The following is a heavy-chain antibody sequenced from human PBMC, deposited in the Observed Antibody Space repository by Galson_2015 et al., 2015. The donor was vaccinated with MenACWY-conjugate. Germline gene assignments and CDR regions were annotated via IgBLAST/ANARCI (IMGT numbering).Heavy chain of an antibody. CDR2: IWPGDSST. V-gene: IGHV5-51*01. Sequence: SGAEVKKPGESLKIFCRGSGYNFSKYWIGWVRLMPGKGLEWMGLIWPGDSSTRYNPSFQGQVTMSADKSTSTAYLEWSSLKASDTAMYYCARHGLSAWSTWFDPWGQGTLVTVSS. J-gene: IGHJ5*02. D-gene: IGHD2-8*02. CDR3: ARHGLSAWSTWFDP. CDR1: GYNFSKYW.